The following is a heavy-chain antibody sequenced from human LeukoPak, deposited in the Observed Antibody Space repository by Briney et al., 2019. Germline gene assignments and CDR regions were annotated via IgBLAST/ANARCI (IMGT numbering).Heavy chain of an antibody. CDR2: ISYDGSNK. J-gene: IGHJ4*02. CDR3: ARESLGNLYFDY. D-gene: IGHD7-27*01. CDR1: GFTFNSYA. Sequence: GGSLRLSCAASGFTFNSYAMHWVRQAPGKGLEWVAVISYDGSNKYYADSVKGRFTISRDNSKNTLYLQMNSLRAEDTAVYYCARESLGNLYFDYWGQETLDPVSS. V-gene: IGHV3-30-3*01.